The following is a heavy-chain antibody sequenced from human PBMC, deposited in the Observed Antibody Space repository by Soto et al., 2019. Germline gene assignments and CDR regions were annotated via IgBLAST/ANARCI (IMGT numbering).Heavy chain of an antibody. CDR2: TYHRSKWYN. D-gene: IGHD3-10*01. Sequence: PSQTLSLTCAISGDSVSSNSAAWNWIRQSPSRGLEWLGRTYHRSKWYNDYAVSVKSRITINPDTSKNQFSLQLNSVTPEDTAVYYCARDRLPQLLWFGELWGMDVWGKGTTVTVSS. CDR3: ARDRLPQLLWFGELWGMDV. J-gene: IGHJ6*03. CDR1: GDSVSSNSAA. V-gene: IGHV6-1*01.